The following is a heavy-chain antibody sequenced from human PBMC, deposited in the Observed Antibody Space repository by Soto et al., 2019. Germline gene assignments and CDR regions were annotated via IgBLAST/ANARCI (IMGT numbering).Heavy chain of an antibody. Sequence: SETLSLTCTVSGGSISSYYCSWIRQPAWKGLEWIGRIYTSGITNYNPSLKSRVTMSVDTSKNQFSLKLSSVTAADTAVYYCARDARGVVVPAAIFDYYGMDVWGQGTTVTVSS. CDR3: ARDARGVVVPAAIFDYYGMDV. J-gene: IGHJ6*02. D-gene: IGHD2-2*02. V-gene: IGHV4-4*07. CDR2: IYTSGIT. CDR1: GGSISSYY.